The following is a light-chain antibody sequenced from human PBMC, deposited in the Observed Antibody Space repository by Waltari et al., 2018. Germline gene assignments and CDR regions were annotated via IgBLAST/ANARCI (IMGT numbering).Light chain of an antibody. CDR3: QQYNTYAT. CDR1: QSISSW. J-gene: IGKJ1*01. V-gene: IGKV1-5*03. Sequence: DIQMTQSPSTLSASVGDRVTITCRASQSISSWWAWYQQKPGKAPNLLIYKASSLESGVPSRFSGSASGTEFTLTISRLEPDDFATYYCQQYNTYATFGQGTKVEI. CDR2: KAS.